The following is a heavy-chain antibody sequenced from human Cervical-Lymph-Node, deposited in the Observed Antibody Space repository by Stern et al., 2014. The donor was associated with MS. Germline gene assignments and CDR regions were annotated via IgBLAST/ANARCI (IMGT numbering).Heavy chain of an antibody. Sequence: EVQLVESGGGLVQPGGSLRLSCEASGFPVGASYMNWVRQAPGKGLEWVSRIHTVGTTHYADSVKGRFTISRANAKNALYLQMDRLTVEDTAVYYCAREIAGRRFEDWGRGTLVAVSS. CDR3: AREIAGRRFED. CDR2: IHTVGTT. CDR1: GFPVGASY. J-gene: IGHJ4*02. V-gene: IGHV3-66*01. D-gene: IGHD6-6*01.